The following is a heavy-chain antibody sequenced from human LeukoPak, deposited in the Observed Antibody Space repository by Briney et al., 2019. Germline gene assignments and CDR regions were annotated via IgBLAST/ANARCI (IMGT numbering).Heavy chain of an antibody. V-gene: IGHV1-46*01. J-gene: IGHJ5*02. D-gene: IGHD5-12*01. Sequence: ASVKVSCKASGYTFSNYFMHWVRQAPGQGLEWMGIINPSGDNTWYAQKFQGRVTMTRDKATSTDYMEVSSLRSEDTAVYYCARDNSVGDSAWWFDPWGRGRLVTVSS. CDR3: ARDNSVGDSAWWFDP. CDR1: GYTFSNYF. CDR2: INPSGDNT.